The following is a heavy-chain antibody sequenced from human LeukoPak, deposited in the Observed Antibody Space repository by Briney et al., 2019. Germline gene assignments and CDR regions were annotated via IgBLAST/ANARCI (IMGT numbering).Heavy chain of an antibody. CDR3: ARGQYVLRYFDWLSYGMDV. D-gene: IGHD3-9*01. CDR2: INHSGST. V-gene: IGHV4-34*01. Sequence: SETVSLTCAVYGGSFSGYYWSWIRQPPGKGLEWIGEINHSGSTNYNPSLKSRVTISVDTSKNQFSLKLSSVTAADTAVYYCARGQYVLRYFDWLSYGMDVWGQGTTVTVSS. CDR1: GGSFSGYY. J-gene: IGHJ6*02.